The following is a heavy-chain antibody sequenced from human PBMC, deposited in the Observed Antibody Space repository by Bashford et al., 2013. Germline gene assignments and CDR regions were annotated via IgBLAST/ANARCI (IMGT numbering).Heavy chain of an antibody. CDR3: ARRYGSGSKTFDY. J-gene: IGHJ4*02. Sequence: WVRQAPGQGLEWMGIINPSGGSTNYAQKFQGRVTMTRDTSTSTVYMELSSLTSEDTAMYYCARRYGSGSKTFDYWGQGTLVTVSS. D-gene: IGHD3-10*01. V-gene: IGHV1-46*01. CDR2: INPSGGST.